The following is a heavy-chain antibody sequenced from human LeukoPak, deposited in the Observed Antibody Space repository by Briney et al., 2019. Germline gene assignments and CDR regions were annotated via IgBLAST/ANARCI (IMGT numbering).Heavy chain of an antibody. V-gene: IGHV3-48*03. CDR1: GFTFSIYE. J-gene: IGHJ4*02. CDR2: ISGIGTTI. CDR3: ARGERGDY. D-gene: IGHD1-26*01. Sequence: AGGSLRLSCAASGFTFSIYEMNWVRQAPGKGLEWVSYISGIGTTIYYADSVKGRFTISRDNAKNSLYLQMNSLRAEDTAVYYCARGERGDYWGQGTLVTVSS.